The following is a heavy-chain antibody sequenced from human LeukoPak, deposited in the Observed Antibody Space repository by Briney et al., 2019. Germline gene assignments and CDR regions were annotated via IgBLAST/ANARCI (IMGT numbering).Heavy chain of an antibody. CDR3: ARAPTPVQQLVQRYYYYMDV. V-gene: IGHV1-69*06. Sequence: ASVKVSCKASGGTFSSYAISWVRQAPGQGLEWMGGIIPIFGTANYAQKFQGRVTITADKSTSTAYMELSSLRSEDTAVYYCARAPTPVQQLVQRYYYYMDVWGKGTTVTVSS. CDR1: GGTFSSYA. CDR2: IIPIFGTA. J-gene: IGHJ6*03. D-gene: IGHD6-13*01.